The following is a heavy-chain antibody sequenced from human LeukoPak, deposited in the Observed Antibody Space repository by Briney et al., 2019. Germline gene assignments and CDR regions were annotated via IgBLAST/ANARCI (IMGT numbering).Heavy chain of an antibody. Sequence: GGSLRLSCAASGFTLSSYWMHWVRQAPGKGLVWVSRMNSDGSSTTYADSVKGRFTISRDNAKNALYLQMSSLRAEDTAVYHCAREAFNYGDHYFDYWGQGALVTVSS. CDR2: MNSDGSST. D-gene: IGHD4-17*01. CDR1: GFTLSSYW. J-gene: IGHJ4*02. CDR3: AREAFNYGDHYFDY. V-gene: IGHV3-74*01.